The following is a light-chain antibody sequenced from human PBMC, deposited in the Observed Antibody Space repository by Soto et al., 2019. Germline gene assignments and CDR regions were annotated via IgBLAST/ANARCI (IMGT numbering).Light chain of an antibody. CDR3: QQVKSYPRT. J-gene: IGKJ4*01. CDR1: QAITTN. V-gene: IGKV1-9*01. Sequence: DIHLTQSPSSLSASVGDRVTITCRASQAITTNLAWYQQKPGNPPRLLIYEASTLHSGVPSRFSGRKVGTQFILTIDSLQPEDFATYYCQQVKSYPRTFGGGTKVDIK. CDR2: EAS.